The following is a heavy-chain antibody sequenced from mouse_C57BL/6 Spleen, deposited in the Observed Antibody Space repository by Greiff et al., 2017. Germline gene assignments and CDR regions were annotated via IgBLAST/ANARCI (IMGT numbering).Heavy chain of an antibody. V-gene: IGHV1-72*01. Sequence: QVHVKQPGAELVKPGASVKLSCKASGYTFTSYWMHWVKQRPGRGLEWIGRIDPNSGGTKYNEKFKSKATLTVDKPSSTAYMQLSSLTSEDSAVYYCARGLDYGSREGFYFDYWGQGTTLTVSS. CDR1: GYTFTSYW. CDR3: ARGLDYGSREGFYFDY. D-gene: IGHD1-1*01. CDR2: IDPNSGGT. J-gene: IGHJ2*01.